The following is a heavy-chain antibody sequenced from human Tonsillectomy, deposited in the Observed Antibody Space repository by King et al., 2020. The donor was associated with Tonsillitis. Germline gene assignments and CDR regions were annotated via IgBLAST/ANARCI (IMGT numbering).Heavy chain of an antibody. CDR3: AKSLGSSFQIFHY. V-gene: IGHV3-30*18. Sequence: QVQLVESGGGVVQPGRSLRLSCAASGFSFSNYGMHWLRQAPGKGLEWVAVISYDGSNKYYADSVKGRFTISRDNSKNTLYVQMDSLRVEDTAVYYCAKSLGSSFQIFHYWGQGTLVTGSS. CDR1: GFSFSNYG. CDR2: ISYDGSNK. D-gene: IGHD6-13*01. J-gene: IGHJ4*02.